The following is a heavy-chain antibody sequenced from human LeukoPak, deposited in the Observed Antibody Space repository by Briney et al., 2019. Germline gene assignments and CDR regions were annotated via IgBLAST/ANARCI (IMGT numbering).Heavy chain of an antibody. J-gene: IGHJ4*02. D-gene: IGHD3-3*01. CDR3: ARSPYDFWSGYQNTIDY. CDR2: IYYSGST. CDR1: GGSISSYY. Sequence: PSETLSLTCTVSGGSISSYYWSWIRQPPGKGLEWIGYIYYSGSTNYNPSLKSRVTISVDTSKNQFSLKLSSVTAAGTAVYYCARSPYDFWSGYQNTIDYWGQGTLVTVSS. V-gene: IGHV4-59*01.